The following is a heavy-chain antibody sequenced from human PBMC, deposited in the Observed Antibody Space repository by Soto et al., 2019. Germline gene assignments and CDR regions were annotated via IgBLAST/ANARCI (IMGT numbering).Heavy chain of an antibody. D-gene: IGHD3-3*01. CDR3: ARRRRVFGVVAYYYYMDV. CDR1: GGSISSYY. V-gene: IGHV4-59*08. J-gene: IGHJ6*03. CDR2: IYYSGST. Sequence: SETLSLTCTVSGGSISSYYWSWIRQPPGKGLEWIGYIYYSGSTNYNPSLKSRVTISVDTSKNQFSLKLSSVTAADTAVYYCARRRRVFGVVAYYYYMDVWGKGTTVTVYS.